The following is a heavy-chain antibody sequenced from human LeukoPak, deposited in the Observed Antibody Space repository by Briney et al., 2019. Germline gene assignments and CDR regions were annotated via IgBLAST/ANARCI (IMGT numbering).Heavy chain of an antibody. CDR2: INYRWNT. CDR1: GGSVSSDY. J-gene: IGHJ4*02. Sequence: SETLSLTCSVSGGSVSSDYWVWIRQPPGKGLEWIATINYRWNTYHNPTLQSRVAISIDTSKNQFSLDLSSVTAADTAVYYCARYIVGGDFAMYYFDYWGQGTLVTVSS. D-gene: IGHD3-16*01. CDR3: ARYIVGGDFAMYYFDY. V-gene: IGHV4-39*07.